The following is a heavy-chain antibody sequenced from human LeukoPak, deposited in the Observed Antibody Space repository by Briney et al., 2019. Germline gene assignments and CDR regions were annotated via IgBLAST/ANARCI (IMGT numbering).Heavy chain of an antibody. CDR3: ARAPTYYDILTGYYKLSYFDY. J-gene: IGHJ4*02. V-gene: IGHV3-7*01. D-gene: IGHD3-9*01. Sequence: PGGSLRLSCAASGFTFSSYWMSWVRQAPGKGLEWVANIKQDGSEKYYVDSVKGRFTISRDNAKNSLYLQMNSLRAEDTAVYYCARAPTYYDILTGYYKLSYFDYWGQGTLVTVSS. CDR1: GFTFSSYW. CDR2: IKQDGSEK.